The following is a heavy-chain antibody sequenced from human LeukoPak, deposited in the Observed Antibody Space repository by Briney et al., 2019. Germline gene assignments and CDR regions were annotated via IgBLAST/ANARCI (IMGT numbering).Heavy chain of an antibody. D-gene: IGHD3-22*01. CDR2: INPSGGST. V-gene: IGHV1-46*01. J-gene: IGHJ4*02. CDR3: ARDPYYYDSSGHDY. CDR1: GGTFSSYV. Sequence: ASVKVSCKASGGTFSSYVISWVRQAPGQGLEWMGIINPSGGSTSYAQKFQGRVTMTRDTSTSTVYMELSSLRSEDTAVYYCARDPYYYDSSGHDYWGQGTLVTVPS.